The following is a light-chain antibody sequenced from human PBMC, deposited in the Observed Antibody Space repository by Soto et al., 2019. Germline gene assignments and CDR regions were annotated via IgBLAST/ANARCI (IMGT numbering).Light chain of an antibody. CDR1: QSVSRY. CDR3: QQYNNWLGT. CDR2: DTS. Sequence: EIVLTQSPATLSLSPGERATLSCRASQSVSRYLAWYQQKPGQAPRLLIYDTSNRATGIPARFSGSGSGTEFTLTISSLQSEDFAVYYCQQYNNWLGTFGGGTKVEIK. J-gene: IGKJ4*01. V-gene: IGKV3-15*01.